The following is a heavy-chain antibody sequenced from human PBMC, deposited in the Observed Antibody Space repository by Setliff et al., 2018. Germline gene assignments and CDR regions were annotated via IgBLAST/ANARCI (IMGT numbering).Heavy chain of an antibody. V-gene: IGHV4-38-2*01. J-gene: IGHJ4*01. D-gene: IGHD3-3*01. CDR3: RFWSGYYKNDY. Sequence: TLSLTCAVSGASINSGHYWGWIRQPPGKGLEWIATIYHRGRKYYNPSLQSRVSVSLDTSKNHFSLRLTSMTAADTAVYYCRFWSGYYKNDYWGQGTLVTVSS. CDR1: GASINSGHY. CDR2: IYHRGRK.